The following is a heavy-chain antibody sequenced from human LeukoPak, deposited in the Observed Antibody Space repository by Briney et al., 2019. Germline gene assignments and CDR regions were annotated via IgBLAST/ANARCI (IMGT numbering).Heavy chain of an antibody. D-gene: IGHD4-17*01. V-gene: IGHV4-34*01. CDR3: ARGKTVTWAH. J-gene: IGHJ4*02. CDR1: GGSFSGYY. Sequence: SETLSLTCAVYGGSFSGYYWSWIRQPPGKGLEWIGEINHSGSTNYNPSLKSRVTISVDTSKNQFSLKLSSVTAADTAVYYCARGKTVTWAHWGQGTPVTVSS. CDR2: INHSGST.